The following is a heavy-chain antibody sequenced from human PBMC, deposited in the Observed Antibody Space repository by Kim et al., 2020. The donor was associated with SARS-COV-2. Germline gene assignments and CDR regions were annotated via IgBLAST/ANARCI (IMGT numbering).Heavy chain of an antibody. Sequence: ASVKVSCKASGYTFTSYGISWVRQAPGQGLEWMGWISAYNGNTNYAQKLQGRVTMTTDTSTSTAYMELRSLRSDDTAVYYCARDPPHQQLVRVMVLEYYYGMDVWGQGTTVTVSS. CDR3: ARDPPHQQLVRVMVLEYYYGMDV. J-gene: IGHJ6*02. CDR1: GYTFTSYG. D-gene: IGHD6-13*01. V-gene: IGHV1-18*01. CDR2: ISAYNGNT.